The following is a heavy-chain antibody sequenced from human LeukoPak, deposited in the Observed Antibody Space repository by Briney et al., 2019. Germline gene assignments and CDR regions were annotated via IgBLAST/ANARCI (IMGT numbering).Heavy chain of an antibody. J-gene: IGHJ4*02. CDR2: ISYDGSNK. Sequence: GGSLRLSCAATGFTFSRYGMHWVRQAPGKGLERVAQISYDGSNKHYGDSVKGRFTIARDNSKNTLFLQMNSLRGEDTAVYYCAKEGRRYFDYWGQGNLVTVST. V-gene: IGHV3-30*18. CDR3: AKEGRRYFDY. CDR1: GFTFSRYG.